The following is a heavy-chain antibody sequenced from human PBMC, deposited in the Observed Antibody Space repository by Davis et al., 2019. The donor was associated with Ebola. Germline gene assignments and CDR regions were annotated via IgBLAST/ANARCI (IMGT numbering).Heavy chain of an antibody. CDR3: ATVRYDLGQAY. CDR2: IKEDASEI. Sequence: GGSLRLSCPASGFMFSSYWMTWVRQAPGKGLEWVANIKEDASEINYVDPVRGRFTISRDNAKSSLYLQMNSLRVDDTAVYYCATVRYDLGQAYWGQGTLVTVSS. V-gene: IGHV3-7*03. D-gene: IGHD1-14*01. J-gene: IGHJ4*02. CDR1: GFMFSSYW.